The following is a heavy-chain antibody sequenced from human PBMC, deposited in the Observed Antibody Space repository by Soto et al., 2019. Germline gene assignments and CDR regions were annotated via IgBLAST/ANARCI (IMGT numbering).Heavy chain of an antibody. CDR2: INAGNGNT. V-gene: IGHV1-3*01. D-gene: IGHD4-17*01. CDR3: ARVGVGGDYVAYYMDV. CDR1: GYTFTSYA. Sequence: QVQLVQSGAEVKKPGASVKVSCKASGYTFTSYAMHWVRQAPGQRLEWMGWINAGNGNTKYSQKFKGRVTITRDTSASTAYMELSSLRSEDTAVYYCARVGVGGDYVAYYMDVWGKGTTVTVSS. J-gene: IGHJ6*03.